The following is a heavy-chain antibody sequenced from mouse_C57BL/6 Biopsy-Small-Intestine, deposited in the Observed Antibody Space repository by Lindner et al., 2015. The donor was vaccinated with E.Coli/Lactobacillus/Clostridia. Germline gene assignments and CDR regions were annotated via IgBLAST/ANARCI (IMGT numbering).Heavy chain of an antibody. Sequence: VQLQESGPELVKPGTSVKISCKASGYSLTDYYINWVKQRPGQGLEWIGWIYPGSGNTKYNEKFKGKATLTEDTSSTTAYMQLSSLTSEDSAVYFCARRGNPYAVDYWGQGTSVTVSS. J-gene: IGHJ4*01. CDR1: GYSLTDYY. V-gene: IGHV1-84*01. CDR3: ARRGNPYAVDY. D-gene: IGHD2-1*01. CDR2: IYPGSGNT.